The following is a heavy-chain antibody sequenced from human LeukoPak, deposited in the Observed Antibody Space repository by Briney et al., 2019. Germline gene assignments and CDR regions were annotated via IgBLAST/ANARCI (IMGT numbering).Heavy chain of an antibody. D-gene: IGHD2-15*01. J-gene: IGHJ4*02. CDR1: GYTFTSYG. CDR3: ARDFFHGHCAGLSCFLLDY. Sequence: GASVKVSCXASGYTFTSYGISWVRQAPGQGLEWMGWISGNNGNTNYAQKFQGRVTMTTDTSTSTAYMEMRSLRSDDTAVYYCARDFFHGHCAGLSCFLLDYWGQGSLVTVSS. V-gene: IGHV1-18*01. CDR2: ISGNNGNT.